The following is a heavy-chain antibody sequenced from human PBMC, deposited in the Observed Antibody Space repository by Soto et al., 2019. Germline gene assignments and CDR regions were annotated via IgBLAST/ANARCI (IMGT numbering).Heavy chain of an antibody. D-gene: IGHD2-2*01. CDR1: GFSLSTTAEG. CDR3: AHGSCSSADCYPNPYLDY. V-gene: IGHV2-5*02. Sequence: QITLKESGPTLVKPTQTLTLTCTFSGFSLSTTAEGVGWIRQPPGKALEWLALIYWDDDERYSPSLKSRLTITQDASKHQVVLTMTNVDPVDTATYYCAHGSCSSADCYPNPYLDYWGQGILVTVSS. CDR2: IYWDDDE. J-gene: IGHJ4*02.